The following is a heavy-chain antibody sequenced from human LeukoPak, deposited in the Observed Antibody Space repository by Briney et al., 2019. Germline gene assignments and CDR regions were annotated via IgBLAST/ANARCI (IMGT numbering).Heavy chain of an antibody. V-gene: IGHV4-34*01. CDR3: ARRGRGITYYFDY. D-gene: IGHD1-14*01. Sequence: SETLSLTCAVYGGSFSGYYWSWIRQPPGKGLEWIGEINHSGSTNYNPSLKSRVTISVDTSKNQFSLKLSSVTAADTAVYYCARRGRGITYYFDYWGQGTLVTVSS. J-gene: IGHJ4*02. CDR2: INHSGST. CDR1: GGSFSGYY.